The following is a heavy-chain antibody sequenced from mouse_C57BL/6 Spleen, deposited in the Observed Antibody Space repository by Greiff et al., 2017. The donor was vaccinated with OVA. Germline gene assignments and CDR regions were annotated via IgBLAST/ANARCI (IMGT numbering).Heavy chain of an antibody. CDR2: INPSSGYT. D-gene: IGHD1-1*01. J-gene: IGHJ1*03. V-gene: IGHV1-7*01. CDR3: AKFITTPGCYYEV. CDR1: GYTFTSYW. Sequence: QVQLQQSGAELAKPGASVKLSCKASGYTFTSYWMHWVKQRPGQGLEWIGYINPSSGYTKYNQKFKDKATLTADKSSSTAYMQLSSLTYEDSAVYYCAKFITTPGCYYEVWGTGTTVTVSS.